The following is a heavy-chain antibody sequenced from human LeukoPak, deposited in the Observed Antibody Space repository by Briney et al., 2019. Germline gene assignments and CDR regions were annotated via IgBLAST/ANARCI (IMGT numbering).Heavy chain of an antibody. Sequence: GGSLRLSCTASGFTFCSYWMTWVRQTPEKGLEWVANIRQDGGKKDYVASVKGRFTISRDNAKNSLYLQMNSLRAEDTAVYYCARYYYASAFDYWGQGTLVTVSS. CDR1: GFTFCSYW. V-gene: IGHV3-7*01. CDR2: IRQDGGKK. CDR3: ARYYYASAFDY. J-gene: IGHJ4*02. D-gene: IGHD3-10*01.